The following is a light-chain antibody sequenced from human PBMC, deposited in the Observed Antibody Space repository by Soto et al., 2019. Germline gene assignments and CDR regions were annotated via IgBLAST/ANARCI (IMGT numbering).Light chain of an antibody. J-gene: IGKJ4*01. CDR2: GTG. V-gene: IGKV1-16*02. CDR3: QQYETLPPS. Sequence: DIQMNQSPSSVSASVGDRIIITCRASQGINNYLAWFQQKPGKAHRSLIYGTGHLQSGVPSKFSGSGSGTDFTLTISHLQPEDFATYYCQQYETLPPSFGGGTKVE. CDR1: QGINNY.